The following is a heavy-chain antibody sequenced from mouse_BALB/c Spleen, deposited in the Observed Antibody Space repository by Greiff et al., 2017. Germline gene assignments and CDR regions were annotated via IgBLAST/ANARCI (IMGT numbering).Heavy chain of an antibody. CDR2: ISSGGST. D-gene: IGHD2-2*01. CDR1: GFTFSSYA. Sequence: EVMLVESGGGLVKPGGSLKLSCAASGFTFSSYAMSWVRQTPEKRLEWVASISSGGSTYYPDSVKGRFTISRDNARNILYLQMSSLRSEYTAMYYCARAGSRYFDVWGAGTTVTVSS. V-gene: IGHV5-6-5*01. J-gene: IGHJ1*01. CDR3: ARAGSRYFDV.